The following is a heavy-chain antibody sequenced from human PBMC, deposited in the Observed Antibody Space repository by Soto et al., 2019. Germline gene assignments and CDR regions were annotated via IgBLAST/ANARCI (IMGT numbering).Heavy chain of an antibody. Sequence: QVQLVHSGAEVKKPASSVKVSCKASGGTFSSYTISWVRQPPGQGIEWMGRINPILGIANYAQKFQGRVTITADKSSSTAYIELSSLRSEDAAVYYCARDANWFAPWGQGTLVTVSS. J-gene: IGHJ5*02. CDR2: INPILGIA. CDR1: GGTFSSYT. CDR3: ARDANWFAP. V-gene: IGHV1-69*04.